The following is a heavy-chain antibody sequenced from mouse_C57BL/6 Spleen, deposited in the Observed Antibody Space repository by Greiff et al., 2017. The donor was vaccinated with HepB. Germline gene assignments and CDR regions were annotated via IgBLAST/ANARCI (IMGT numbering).Heavy chain of an antibody. CDR1: GYSITSGYY. J-gene: IGHJ3*01. D-gene: IGHD4-1*01. Sequence: EVHLVESGPGLVKPSQSLSLTCSVTGYSITSGYYWNWIRQFPGNKLEWMGYISYDGSNNYNPSLKNRISITRDTSKNQFFLKLNSVTTEDTATYYCARDGLAGTFAYWGQGTLVTVSA. V-gene: IGHV3-6*01. CDR3: ARDGLAGTFAY. CDR2: ISYDGSN.